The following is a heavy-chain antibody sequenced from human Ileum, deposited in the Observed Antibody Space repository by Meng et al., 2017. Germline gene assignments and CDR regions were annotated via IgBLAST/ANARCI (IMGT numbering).Heavy chain of an antibody. CDR1: GFAFSSYA. D-gene: IGHD6-19*01. J-gene: IGHJ4*02. Sequence: GESLKISCAASGFAFSSYAMSWVRQAPGKGLEWVSAISGSGGSTYYADSVKGRFTISRDNSKNTLYLQMNSLRAEDTAVYYCAKDAVAGTISAGGYWGQGTLVTVSS. V-gene: IGHV3-23*01. CDR3: AKDAVAGTISAGGY. CDR2: ISGSGGST.